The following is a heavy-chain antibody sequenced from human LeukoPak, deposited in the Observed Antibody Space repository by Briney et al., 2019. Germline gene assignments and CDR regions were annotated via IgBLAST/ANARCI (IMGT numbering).Heavy chain of an antibody. CDR1: GFTFSNYM. D-gene: IGHD1-20*01. CDR2: IKSDGITI. J-gene: IGHJ4*02. Sequence: QPGGSLRLSCAASGFTFSNYMMHWVRQAPGKGLVWVSRIKSDGITITYADSVKGRFTISRDNAKNTLYLQMNSLRAEDTAVYYCLRDLNWSLDQWGQGILVTVSS. CDR3: LRDLNWSLDQ. V-gene: IGHV3-74*01.